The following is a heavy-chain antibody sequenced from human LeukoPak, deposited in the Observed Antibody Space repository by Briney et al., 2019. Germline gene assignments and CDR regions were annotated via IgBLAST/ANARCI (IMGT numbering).Heavy chain of an antibody. Sequence: PGGSLRLSCAASGFTFSNAWMSWVRQAPGKGLEWVGRIKSKTDGGTTDYAAPVKGRFTISRDDSRNTLYLQMNSLKTEDTAVYHCTTAPAAGTVDFDYWGQGTLVTVSS. J-gene: IGHJ4*02. CDR1: GFTFSNAW. V-gene: IGHV3-15*01. D-gene: IGHD6-13*01. CDR3: TTAPAAGTVDFDY. CDR2: IKSKTDGGTT.